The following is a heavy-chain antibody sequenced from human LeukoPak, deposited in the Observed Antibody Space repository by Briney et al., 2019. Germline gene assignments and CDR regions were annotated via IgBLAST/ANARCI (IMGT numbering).Heavy chain of an antibody. CDR3: ARDTNEDSGGYFLLFDY. Sequence: ASVKVSCKASGYTFSNHGLNWVRQAPGQGLEWMGWISGYTGNTDYAQKFQGRVTITTDTSTSTAYMELRSLTSDDTALYYCARDTNEDSGGYFLLFDYWGQGTLVTVSA. CDR1: GYTFSNHG. J-gene: IGHJ4*02. V-gene: IGHV1-18*01. CDR2: ISGYTGNT. D-gene: IGHD3-22*01.